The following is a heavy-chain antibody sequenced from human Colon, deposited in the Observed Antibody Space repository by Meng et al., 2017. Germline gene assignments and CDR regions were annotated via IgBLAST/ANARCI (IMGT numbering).Heavy chain of an antibody. D-gene: IGHD6-19*01. J-gene: IGHJ4*02. CDR2: TSSSGGSV. V-gene: IGHV3-11*01. CDR1: GFTFREYY. Sequence: GGSLRLSCAASGFTFREYYMSWIRQAPGKGLEWVAYTSSSGGSVYYADSVKGRLTISRDNAEKSLHLHMDSLRAEDTAVYFCATSCLAVAGTSQFDYWGQGILVTVSS. CDR3: ATSCLAVAGTSQFDY.